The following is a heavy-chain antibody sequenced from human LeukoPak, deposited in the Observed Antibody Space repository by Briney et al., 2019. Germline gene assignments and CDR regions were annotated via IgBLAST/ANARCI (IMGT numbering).Heavy chain of an antibody. CDR2: IRYDGSNK. V-gene: IGHV3-30*02. Sequence: GGSLRLSCAASGFTFSNYVMLWVRQAPGKGLEWVAFIRYDGSNKYYVDSVKGRFTISRDNSKNTLYLQMNSLRAEDTAVYYCAKEIDTSGYSPFDYWGQGTLVTVSS. CDR1: GFTFSNYV. J-gene: IGHJ4*02. CDR3: AKEIDTSGYSPFDY. D-gene: IGHD3-22*01.